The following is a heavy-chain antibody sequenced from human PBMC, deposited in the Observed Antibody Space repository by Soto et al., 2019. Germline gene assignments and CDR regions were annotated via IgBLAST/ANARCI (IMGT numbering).Heavy chain of an antibody. V-gene: IGHV3-23*01. CDR1: GFSFSSYA. Sequence: EVQLLESGGGLVRPGGSLRLSCTASGFSFSSYALSWVRQAPGKGLEWVSTISGSDGKTYYADSVKDRFSISRDTSKTTLYLEMTSLRVEDTAVYYCARWSFLDYWGQGTRVTVS. CDR3: ARWSFLDY. D-gene: IGHD1-26*01. J-gene: IGHJ4*02. CDR2: ISGSDGKT.